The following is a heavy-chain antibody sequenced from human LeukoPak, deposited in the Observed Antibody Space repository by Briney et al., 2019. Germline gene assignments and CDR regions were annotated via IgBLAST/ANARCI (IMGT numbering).Heavy chain of an antibody. J-gene: IGHJ4*02. CDR3: ARDGLRLGELSLTEMWY. CDR2: IIPIFGAA. CDR1: GGTFSSYA. V-gene: IGHV1-69*13. D-gene: IGHD3-16*02. Sequence: ASVKVSCKASGGTFSSYAISWVRQAPGQGLEWMGGIIPIFGAANYAQKFQGRVTITAYESTSTAYMELSSLRSEDTAVYYCARDGLRLGELSLTEMWYWGQGTLVTVSS.